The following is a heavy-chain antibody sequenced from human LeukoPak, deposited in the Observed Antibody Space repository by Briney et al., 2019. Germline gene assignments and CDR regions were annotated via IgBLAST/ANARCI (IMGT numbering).Heavy chain of an antibody. J-gene: IGHJ4*02. CDR2: ISSSSSYI. CDR1: GFTFSSYS. D-gene: IGHD3-16*01. Sequence: GGSLRLSCAASGFTFSSYSMNWVRQAPGKGLEWVSSISSSSSYIYYAGSVKGRFTISRDNAKNSLYLQMNSLRAEDTAVYYCARDLRMDYVYTSEGDYWGQGTLVTVSS. V-gene: IGHV3-21*01. CDR3: ARDLRMDYVYTSEGDY.